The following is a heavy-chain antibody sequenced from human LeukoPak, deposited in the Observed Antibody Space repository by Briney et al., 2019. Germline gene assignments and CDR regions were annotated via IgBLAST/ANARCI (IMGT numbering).Heavy chain of an antibody. CDR2: ISWNSGSI. J-gene: IGHJ5*02. D-gene: IGHD3-22*01. CDR3: AKGGGPNYYDSSGYYPTDWFDP. Sequence: GGSLRLSCAASGLTFDDYAMHWVRQAPGKGLEWVSGISWNSGSIGYADSVKGRFTISRDNAKNSLYLQMNSLRAEDTALYYCAKGGGPNYYDSSGYYPTDWFDPWGQGTLVTVSS. CDR1: GLTFDDYA. V-gene: IGHV3-9*01.